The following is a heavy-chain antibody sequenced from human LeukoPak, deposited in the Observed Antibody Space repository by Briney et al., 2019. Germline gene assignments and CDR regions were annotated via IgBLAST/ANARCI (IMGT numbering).Heavy chain of an antibody. V-gene: IGHV1-3*01. J-gene: IGHJ4*02. D-gene: IGHD6-13*01. CDR3: ARPPQQLVPMGH. Sequence: ASVKVSCKASGYTFTSYAMHWVRQAPGQRLEWMGWINAGNGNTKYSQKFQGRVTITRDTSASTAYMELSSLRSEDTAVYYCARPPQQLVPMGHWGQGTLVTVSS. CDR1: GYTFTSYA. CDR2: INAGNGNT.